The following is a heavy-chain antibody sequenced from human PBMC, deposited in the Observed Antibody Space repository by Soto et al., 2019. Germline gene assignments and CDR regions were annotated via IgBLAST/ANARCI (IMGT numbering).Heavy chain of an antibody. Sequence: PGGSLRLSCAASGFTFSSYSMNWVRQAPGKGLEWVSSISSSSSYIYYADSVKGRFTISRDNAKNSLYLQMNSLRAEVTAVYYCARGFALVPAAMRAFDPWGQGTLVTVSS. V-gene: IGHV3-21*01. D-gene: IGHD2-2*01. CDR3: ARGFALVPAAMRAFDP. J-gene: IGHJ5*02. CDR1: GFTFSSYS. CDR2: ISSSSSYI.